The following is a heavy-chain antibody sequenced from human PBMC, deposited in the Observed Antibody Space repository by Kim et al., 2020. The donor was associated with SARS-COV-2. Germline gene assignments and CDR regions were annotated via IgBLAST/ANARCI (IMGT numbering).Heavy chain of an antibody. CDR3: ARDDDYVSWGMDV. V-gene: IGHV3-11*01. Sequence: YADSVKGRFTISRDNAKNSLYRQMNSLRAEDTAVYYCARDDDYVSWGMDVWGQGTTVTVSS. D-gene: IGHD3-16*01. J-gene: IGHJ6*02.